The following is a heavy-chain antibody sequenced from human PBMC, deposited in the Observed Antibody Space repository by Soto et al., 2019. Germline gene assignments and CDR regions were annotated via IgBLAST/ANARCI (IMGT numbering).Heavy chain of an antibody. CDR2: IIPVFETR. V-gene: IGHV1-69*01. J-gene: IGHJ4*02. CDR1: GGSFRNYV. CDR3: SFHSDSNSYSRFDF. D-gene: IGHD4-4*01. Sequence: QVQLVQSGAEVKKPGSSVTVCCRASGGSFRNYVMSWVRQAPGQGLEWMGGIIPVFETRTYAQKFQGRVTITADDSTSAVSMEMSNLISEDTAVYFCSFHSDSNSYSRFDFWGQGTLVTVSS.